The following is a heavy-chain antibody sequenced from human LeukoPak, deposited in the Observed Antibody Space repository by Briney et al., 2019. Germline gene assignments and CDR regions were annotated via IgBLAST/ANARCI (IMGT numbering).Heavy chain of an antibody. Sequence: SETLSLTCAVYGGSFSDYYWIWIRQPPGKGLEWIGEINHSGGTNYNPSLKSRVTISVDTSKNQFSLKLSSVTAADTAVYYCARDASAVTTFGAFDIWGQGTMVTVSS. CDR3: ARDASAVTTFGAFDI. CDR1: GGSFSDYY. V-gene: IGHV4-34*01. J-gene: IGHJ3*02. D-gene: IGHD3-16*01. CDR2: INHSGGT.